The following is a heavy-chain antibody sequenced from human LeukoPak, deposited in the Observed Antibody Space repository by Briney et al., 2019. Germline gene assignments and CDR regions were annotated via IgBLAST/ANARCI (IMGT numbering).Heavy chain of an antibody. D-gene: IGHD3-10*01. CDR3: ATSGEDNWFDP. V-gene: IGHV4-59*11. CDR2: IYSSGST. J-gene: IGHJ5*02. Sequence: SGPTLVKPSETLSLTCTVSGGSISSHYWRWIRQPPGKGLEGIGYIYSSGSTNYNPSLKSRVTISVDTSKNQFSLKLRSVTAADTAVYYCATSGEDNWFDPWGQGTLVTVSS. CDR1: GGSISSHY.